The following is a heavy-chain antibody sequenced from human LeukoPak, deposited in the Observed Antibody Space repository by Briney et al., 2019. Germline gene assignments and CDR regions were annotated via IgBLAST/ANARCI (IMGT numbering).Heavy chain of an antibody. CDR3: AAIGSGSYFDC. D-gene: IGHD3-10*01. V-gene: IGHV4-4*09. J-gene: IGHJ4*02. CDR1: GGSISSYY. CDR2: IYTSGST. Sequence: SETLSLTCTVSGGSISSYYWSWIRQPPGKGLEWIGYIYTSGSTNYNPSLKSRVTISVDTSKNQFSPKLSSVTAAHTAVYYCAAIGSGSYFDCGGQGTLVTVSA.